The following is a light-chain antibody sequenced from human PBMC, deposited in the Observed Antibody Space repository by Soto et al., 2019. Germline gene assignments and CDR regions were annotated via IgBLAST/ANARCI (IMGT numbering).Light chain of an antibody. CDR2: GAS. CDR3: HQYGSSPLYT. Sequence: EIELTQSPGTLSLSPGERATHSCRASQSVSSSYLAWYQQKPGEAPRLLIHGASSRATGIPDRFCGSGSGTDFSLTISRLEPEDFAVYYCHQYGSSPLYTFGQGTKLEIK. V-gene: IGKV3-20*01. J-gene: IGKJ2*01. CDR1: QSVSSSY.